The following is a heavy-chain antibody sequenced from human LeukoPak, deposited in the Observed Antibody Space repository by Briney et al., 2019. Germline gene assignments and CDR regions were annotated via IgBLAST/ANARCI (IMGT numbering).Heavy chain of an antibody. Sequence: SETLSLTCTVSGGSISSYYWSWIRQPAGKGLEWIGRIYTSGSTNYNPSLKSRVTMSVDTSKNQFSLKLSSVTAADTALYYCARDFSEGNGAITMIRGVRLHRRTYFDYWGQGTLVTVSS. D-gene: IGHD3-10*01. V-gene: IGHV4-4*07. CDR2: IYTSGST. CDR1: GGSISSYY. J-gene: IGHJ4*02. CDR3: ARDFSEGNGAITMIRGVRLHRRTYFDY.